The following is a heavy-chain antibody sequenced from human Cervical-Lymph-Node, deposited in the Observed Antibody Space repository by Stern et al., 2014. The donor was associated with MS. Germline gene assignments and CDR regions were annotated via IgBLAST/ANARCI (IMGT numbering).Heavy chain of an antibody. V-gene: IGHV1-24*01. CDR1: GYTLNALS. J-gene: IGHJ6*02. Sequence: QVQLVQSGAEVKKPGASVKVSCKVSGYTLNALSLHWVRQAPGEGVEWMGGSSPEHGETIFAQGLQGRVTVTEDTSTDTAYMELSSLRSEDTAVYYCASAVTGLNYYFHALDVWGQGTTVTVSS. D-gene: IGHD6-19*01. CDR3: ASAVTGLNYYFHALDV. CDR2: SSPEHGET.